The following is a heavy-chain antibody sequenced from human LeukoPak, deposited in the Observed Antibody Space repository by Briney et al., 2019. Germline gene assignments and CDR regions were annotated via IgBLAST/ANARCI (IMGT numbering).Heavy chain of an antibody. CDR2: LSGSGSNT. V-gene: IGHV3-23*01. CDR3: ARAVYTGGYGGFYFDY. D-gene: IGHD1-26*01. J-gene: IGHJ4*02. CDR1: GFTFSSYG. Sequence: GGSLRLSCAASGFTFSSYGMSWVRQAPGKGLEWASGLSGSGSNTYYADSVKGRFTISRDNSKNTLYLQMNGPRAEDTAIYYCARAVYTGGYGGFYFDYWGQGTLVTVSS.